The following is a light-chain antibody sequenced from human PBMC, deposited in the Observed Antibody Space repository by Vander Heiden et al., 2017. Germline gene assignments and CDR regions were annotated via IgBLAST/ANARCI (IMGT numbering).Light chain of an antibody. CDR3: QQSYSTPPT. J-gene: IGKJ2*01. CDR1: HTITSY. V-gene: IGKV1-39*01. CDR2: AAS. Sequence: DIQVDQSPSSLSASVGDTVTITSRASHTITSYLTWYQQKPGQAPRLLIYAASSMQSGVPVRFRASGSGTHFTLTISSLQPEDFATYYCQQSYSTPPTFGQGTKLEIK.